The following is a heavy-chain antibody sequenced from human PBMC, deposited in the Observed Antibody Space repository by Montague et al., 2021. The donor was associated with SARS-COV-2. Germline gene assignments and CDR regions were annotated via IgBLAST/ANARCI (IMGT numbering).Heavy chain of an antibody. CDR1: GDSVSSDTAA. V-gene: IGHV6-1*01. J-gene: IGHJ1*01. CDR3: ARDGDYGGTWYSFLQN. D-gene: IGHD4-17*01. CDR2: TFYRSQWHT. Sequence: CAISGDSVSSDTAAWHWIRRSLSRGLEWLGRTFYRSQWHTDSAASVRSRISFSGDISKNQFSLHLNSVTPEDTAIYYCARDGDYGGTWYSFLQNWGQGTLVIVSS.